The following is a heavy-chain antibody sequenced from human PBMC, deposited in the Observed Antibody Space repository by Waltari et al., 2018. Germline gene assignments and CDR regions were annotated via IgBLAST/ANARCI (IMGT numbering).Heavy chain of an antibody. CDR2: IWNDGSYQ. D-gene: IGHD3-10*01. CDR1: RIPFSDSA. V-gene: IGHV3-33*06. CDR3: AKATGSGGFLVDF. Sequence: QVQLVESGGGVVQPGRSLRLSCAASRIPFSDSAMHWVRQTPGRGLEWVSVIWNDGSYQYYADYVTGRVTISRDNSKNTLYLQMNSLRVEDTGVYYCAKATGSGGFLVDFWGQGTLVTVSS. J-gene: IGHJ4*02.